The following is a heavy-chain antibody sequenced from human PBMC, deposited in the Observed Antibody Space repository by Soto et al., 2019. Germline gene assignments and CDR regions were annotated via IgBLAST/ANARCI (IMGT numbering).Heavy chain of an antibody. CDR3: ARDGNDFWSGYSPFDY. Sequence: GGSLRLSCAASGFTFSSYAMHWVRQAPGKGLEWVAVISYDGSNKYYADSVKGRFTISRDNSKNTLYLQMNSLRAEDTAVYYCARDGNDFWSGYSPFDYWGQGTMVPVSS. V-gene: IGHV3-30*04. D-gene: IGHD3-3*01. J-gene: IGHJ4*02. CDR1: GFTFSSYA. CDR2: ISYDGSNK.